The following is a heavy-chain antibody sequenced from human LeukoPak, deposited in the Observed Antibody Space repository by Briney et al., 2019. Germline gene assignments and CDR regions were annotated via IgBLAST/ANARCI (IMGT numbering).Heavy chain of an antibody. V-gene: IGHV3-11*01. D-gene: IGHD4-17*01. CDR2: ITTNGAST. J-gene: IGHJ4*02. Sequence: GGSLRLSCAASGFIFSDYYMTWIRQAPGKGLEWISYITTNGASTYYAGSVKGRFTISRDNAKNSLYLQMNSLRAEDTALYYCAKGTDYGDSTPTDYWGQGTLVTVSS. CDR1: GFIFSDYY. CDR3: AKGTDYGDSTPTDY.